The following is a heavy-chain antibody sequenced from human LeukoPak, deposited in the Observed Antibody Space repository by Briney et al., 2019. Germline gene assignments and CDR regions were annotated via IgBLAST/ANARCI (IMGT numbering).Heavy chain of an antibody. CDR2: INHSGST. J-gene: IGHJ4*02. D-gene: IGHD3-10*01. CDR3: ASLKRGYYGSGSYYTLDY. CDR1: GGSFSGYY. Sequence: SETLSLTCAVYGGSFSGYYWSWIRQPPGGGLGWIGEINHSGSTNYNPPLKGRVTISENTSKNQFSLKLSSVTAADTAVYYCASLKRGYYGSGSYYTLDYWGQGTLVTVPS. V-gene: IGHV4-34*01.